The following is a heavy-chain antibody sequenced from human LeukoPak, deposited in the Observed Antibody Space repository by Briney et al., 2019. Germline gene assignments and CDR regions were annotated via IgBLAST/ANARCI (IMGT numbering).Heavy chain of an antibody. CDR2: MNPNSGNT. CDR1: VYTFTSYA. D-gene: IGHD1-26*01. Sequence: ASVKVSCKASVYTFTSYATNWVRQATGQGREWMGWMNPNSGNTGYAQKFQGRVTITRNTSMNTAYMELSSLRSDDTAVYYCARGQGVGATYLDYWGQGTLVTVSS. CDR3: ARGQGVGATYLDY. J-gene: IGHJ4*02. V-gene: IGHV1-8*03.